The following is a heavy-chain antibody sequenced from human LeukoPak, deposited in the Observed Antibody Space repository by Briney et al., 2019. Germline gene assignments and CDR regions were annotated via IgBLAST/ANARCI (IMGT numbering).Heavy chain of an antibody. Sequence: SGTLSLTCTVSGGSISSYYWSWIRQPPGKGLEWIGYIYYSGSTNYNPSLKSRVTISVDTSKNQFSLKLSSVTAADTAVYYCARHYYYDSSGYYSNWFDPWGQGTLVTVSS. CDR3: ARHYYYDSSGYYSNWFDP. CDR1: GGSISSYY. J-gene: IGHJ5*02. V-gene: IGHV4-59*08. D-gene: IGHD3-22*01. CDR2: IYYSGST.